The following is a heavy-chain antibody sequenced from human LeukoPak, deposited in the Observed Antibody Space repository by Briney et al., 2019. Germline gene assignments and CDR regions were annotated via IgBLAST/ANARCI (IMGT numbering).Heavy chain of an antibody. V-gene: IGHV4-34*01. CDR2: INHSRST. CDR1: GESFSGYY. CDR3: ARDNDSRDPPHFDY. J-gene: IGHJ4*02. Sequence: SETLSLTCTVYGESFSGYYWSWIRQPPGKGLEWIGEINHSRSTNYNSSLKSRVTILLDTSKNQFSLNLSSVTAADTAVYYCARDNDSRDPPHFDYWGQGTLVTVSS. D-gene: IGHD3-16*01.